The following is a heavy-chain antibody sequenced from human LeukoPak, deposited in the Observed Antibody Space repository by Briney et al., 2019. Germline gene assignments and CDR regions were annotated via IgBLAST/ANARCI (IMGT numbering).Heavy chain of an antibody. CDR3: AMSTMFGEFASCFDY. Sequence: EASVKVSCKAPGYTFTGYYMHWVRQAPGQGLEWMGWINPNSGGTNYAQKFQGRVTMTRDTSISTAYMELSRLRSDDTAVYYCAMSTMFGEFASCFDYWGQGTLVTVSS. D-gene: IGHD3-10*02. CDR1: GYTFTGYY. V-gene: IGHV1-2*02. CDR2: INPNSGGT. J-gene: IGHJ4*02.